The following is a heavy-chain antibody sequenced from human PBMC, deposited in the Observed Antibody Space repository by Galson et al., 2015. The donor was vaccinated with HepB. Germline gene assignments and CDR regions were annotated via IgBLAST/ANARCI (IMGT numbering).Heavy chain of an antibody. CDR1: GFTFSSYV. V-gene: IGHV3-23*01. CDR3: AKDNYYDSSGTLNFDY. J-gene: IGHJ4*02. D-gene: IGHD3-22*01. CDR2: IRGSGGST. Sequence: SLRLSCAASGFTFSSYVMSWVRQAPGKGLECVSAIRGSGGSTYYADSVKGRFTISRDNSKNTLYLQMNSLRAEDTAVYYCAKDNYYDSSGTLNFDYWGQGTLVTVSS.